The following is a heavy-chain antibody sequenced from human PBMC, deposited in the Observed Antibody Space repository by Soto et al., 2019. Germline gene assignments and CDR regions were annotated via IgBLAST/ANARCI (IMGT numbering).Heavy chain of an antibody. D-gene: IGHD6-19*01. CDR2: INHSGST. CDR1: GVSFSGYY. Sequence: SETLSLTCAVYGVSFSGYYWSWIRQPPGKGLEWIGEINHSGSTNYNPSLKSRVTISVDTSKNQFSLKLSSVTAADTAVYYCARSGWTRPFDYWGQGTLVTVSS. CDR3: ARSGWTRPFDY. J-gene: IGHJ4*02. V-gene: IGHV4-34*01.